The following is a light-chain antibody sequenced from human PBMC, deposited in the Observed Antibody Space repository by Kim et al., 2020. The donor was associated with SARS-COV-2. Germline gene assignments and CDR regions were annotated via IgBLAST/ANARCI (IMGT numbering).Light chain of an antibody. J-gene: IGLJ1*01. CDR1: RSDIGGYNY. CDR2: DVT. Sequence: GQSITVSCTGTRSDIGGYNYVSWYQQHPGKAPNLMIYDVTNRPSGVSNRFSGSKSGNAASLTISGLQAEDEADYYCSSYTSSNTYVFGTGTKVTVL. V-gene: IGLV2-14*03. CDR3: SSYTSSNTYV.